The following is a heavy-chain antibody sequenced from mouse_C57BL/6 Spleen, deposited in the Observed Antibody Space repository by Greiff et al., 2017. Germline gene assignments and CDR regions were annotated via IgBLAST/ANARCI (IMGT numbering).Heavy chain of an antibody. CDR3: ARDAVYYGYDVPFAY. Sequence: EVKVVESGGGLVQSGRSLRLSCATSGFTFSDFYMEWVRQAPGKGLEWIAASRNKANDYTTEYSASVKGRFIVSRDTSQSILYLQMNALRAEDTAIYYCARDAVYYGYDVPFAYWGQGTLVTVSA. CDR2: SRNKANDYTT. D-gene: IGHD2-2*01. CDR1: GFTFSDFY. V-gene: IGHV7-1*01. J-gene: IGHJ3*01.